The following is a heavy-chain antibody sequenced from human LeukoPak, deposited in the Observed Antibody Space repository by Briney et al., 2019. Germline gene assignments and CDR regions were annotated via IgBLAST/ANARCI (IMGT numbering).Heavy chain of an antibody. CDR2: IYYSGST. V-gene: IGHV4-61*01. CDR3: ARDRGYGYSSGSSDFDY. CDR1: GGSVSSGSYY. D-gene: IGHD6-19*01. Sequence: PSETLSLTCTVSGGSVSSGSYYWSWIRQPPGKGLEWIGYIYYSGSTNYNPSLKSRVTISVDTSKNQFSLKLSSVTAADTAVYYCARDRGYGYSSGSSDFDYWGQGTLVTVSS. J-gene: IGHJ4*02.